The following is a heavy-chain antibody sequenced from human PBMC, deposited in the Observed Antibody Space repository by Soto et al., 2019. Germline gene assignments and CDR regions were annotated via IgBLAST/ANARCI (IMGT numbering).Heavy chain of an antibody. Sequence: QVQLVQSGAEVNKPGSSVKVSCKASGGTFSSYAISWVRQAPGQGLEWMGGIIPIFGTTNYAQRCQCRVTIIADESKSTVYMELGSVRSEDTAVYYCASAYCNSSSCYTVGAWCQGTTVTVSS. CDR1: GGTFSSYA. J-gene: IGHJ6*02. D-gene: IGHD2-2*02. CDR3: ASAYCNSSSCYTVGA. CDR2: IIPIFGTT. V-gene: IGHV1-69*01.